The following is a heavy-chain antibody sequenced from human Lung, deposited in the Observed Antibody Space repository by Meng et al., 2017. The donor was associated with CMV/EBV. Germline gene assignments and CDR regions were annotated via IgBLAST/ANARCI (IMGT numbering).Heavy chain of an antibody. J-gene: IGHJ4*02. V-gene: IGHV3-11*04. CDR2: ISSSGSTI. CDR3: AREPSGWYGEDY. Sequence: GLVKPGGSLSLSCAASGFTFSDHYMSWIRQAPGKGLEWVSYISSSGSTIYNADSVKGRFTITRDNAKNSLYLQMNSLRAEDTAVYYCAREPSGWYGEDYWGQGTLVTVSS. CDR1: GFTFSDHY. D-gene: IGHD6-19*01.